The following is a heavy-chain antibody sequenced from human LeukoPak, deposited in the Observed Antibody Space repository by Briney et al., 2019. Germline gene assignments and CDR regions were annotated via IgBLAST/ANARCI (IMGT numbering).Heavy chain of an antibody. J-gene: IGHJ6*03. CDR1: GGSFSGYY. V-gene: IGHV4-34*01. CDR2: INHSGST. Sequence: PSETLSLTCALYGGSFSGYYWSWIRQPPGKGLEWIGEINHSGSTNYNPSLKSRVTISVDTSKNQFSLKLSSVTAADTAVYYCARGFNFWSAESMDVWGKGTTVTVSS. D-gene: IGHD3-3*01. CDR3: ARGFNFWSAESMDV.